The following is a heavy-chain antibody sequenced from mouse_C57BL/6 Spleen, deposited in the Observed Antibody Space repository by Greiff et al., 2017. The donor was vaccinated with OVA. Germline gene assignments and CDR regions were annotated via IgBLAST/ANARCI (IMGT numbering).Heavy chain of an antibody. J-gene: IGHJ1*03. CDR1: GFNIKNTY. V-gene: IGHV14-3*01. D-gene: IGHD2-12*01. CDR3: AGVYDEDWYFDV. CDR2: IDPANGNT. Sequence: EVKLQESVAELVRPGASVKLSCTASGFNIKNTYMHWVKQRPEQGLEWIGRIDPANGNTKYAPKFQGKATITADTSSNTAYLQLSSLTSEDTAIYYCAGVYDEDWYFDVWGTGTTVTVSS.